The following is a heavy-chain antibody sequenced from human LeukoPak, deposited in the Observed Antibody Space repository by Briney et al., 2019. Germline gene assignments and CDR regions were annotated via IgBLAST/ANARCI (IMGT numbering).Heavy chain of an antibody. V-gene: IGHV3-43*02. CDR2: ISGDGDNT. CDR1: GFTLDDYA. J-gene: IGHJ4*02. CDR3: ARSLPDYFDY. Sequence: PGGSLRLSCVASGFTLDDYALHWVRQAPGKGLEWISLISGDGDNTYSADSVKGRFTISRDNSKNSLYLRMNSLRTEDTALYYCARSLPDYFDYWGQGTLVTVSS.